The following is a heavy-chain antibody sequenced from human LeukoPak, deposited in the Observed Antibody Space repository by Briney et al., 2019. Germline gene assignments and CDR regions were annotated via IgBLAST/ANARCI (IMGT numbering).Heavy chain of an antibody. D-gene: IGHD3-3*01. Sequence: ASVKVSCKASGYTFTSYGISWVRQAPGQGLEWMGWISAYNGNTNYAQKLQGRVTMTTDTSTSTAYMELRSLRSDDTAVYYCARARLGFLEWLLYWFDPWGQGTLVTVSS. CDR1: GYTFTSYG. CDR3: ARARLGFLEWLLYWFDP. CDR2: ISAYNGNT. J-gene: IGHJ5*02. V-gene: IGHV1-18*01.